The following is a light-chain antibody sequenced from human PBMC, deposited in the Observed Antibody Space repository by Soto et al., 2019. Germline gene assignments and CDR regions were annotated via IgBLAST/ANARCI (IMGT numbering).Light chain of an antibody. V-gene: IGKV1-5*01. J-gene: IGKJ1*01. CDR2: DAS. Sequence: DIPMTQSPSTLSASVGGRVTITCRASQSITAWLAWYQQKPGKAPKLLIYDASSLESGVPSRFSGSGSGTEFTLTISGLQPDDFATYYCQHYKSYPWTFGQGTKVEI. CDR3: QHYKSYPWT. CDR1: QSITAW.